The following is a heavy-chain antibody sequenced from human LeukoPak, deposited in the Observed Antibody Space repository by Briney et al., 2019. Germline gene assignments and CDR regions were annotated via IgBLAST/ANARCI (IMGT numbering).Heavy chain of an antibody. V-gene: IGHV3-66*02. D-gene: IGHD2-21*01. CDR2: IYSGGST. CDR3: ARRAYCGGDCYSGYFDY. J-gene: IGHJ4*02. CDR1: GFTVSSNY. Sequence: PGGSLTLSCAASGFTVSSNYMSWVRQAPGKGLEWVSVIYSGGSTYYADSVEGRFTISRDNSKNTLYLQMNSLRAEDTAVYYCARRAYCGGDCYSGYFDYWGQGTLVTVSS.